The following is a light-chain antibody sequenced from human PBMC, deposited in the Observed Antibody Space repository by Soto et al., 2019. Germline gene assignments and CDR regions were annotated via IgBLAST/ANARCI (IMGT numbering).Light chain of an antibody. V-gene: IGLV1-44*01. CDR2: SNN. CDR1: SSDIGSNP. Sequence: QSVLTQPPSASATPGQRVTISCSGSSSDIGSNPVNWYQQLPGTAPKLLIFSNNQRPSGVPDRFSGSKSGTSASLAISGLQSEDEADYYCAAWGGSLHDLAFGGGTKLTVL. J-gene: IGLJ2*01. CDR3: AAWGGSLHDLA.